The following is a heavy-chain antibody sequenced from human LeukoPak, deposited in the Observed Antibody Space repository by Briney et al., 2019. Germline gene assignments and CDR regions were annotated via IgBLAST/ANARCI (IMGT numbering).Heavy chain of an antibody. D-gene: IGHD5-18*01. J-gene: IGHJ4*02. CDR2: ISSSGSSI. V-gene: IGHV3-48*03. CDR3: ARIAWIQLDFDY. CDR1: GFTFSSYE. Sequence: GGSLRLTCAASGFTFSSYEMNWVRQAPGEGLEWVSYISSSGSSIYYADSVKGRFTISRDNAKNSLYLQMNSLRAEDTAVYYCARIAWIQLDFDYWGQGTLVTVSS.